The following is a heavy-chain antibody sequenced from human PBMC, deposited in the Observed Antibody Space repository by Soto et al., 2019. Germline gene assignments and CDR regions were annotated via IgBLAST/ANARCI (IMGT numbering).Heavy chain of an antibody. D-gene: IGHD2-15*01. V-gene: IGHV1-2*04. CDR1: GYTFTGYY. Sequence: ASVKVSCKDSGYTFTGYYMQWVRQAPGQGLEWMGWINPNSGGTNYAQKFQGWVTMTRDTSISTAYMELSRLRSDDTAVYYCARDPRCSGGSCYPHPTPYPYYYYGMDVWGQGTTVTVSS. J-gene: IGHJ6*02. CDR2: INPNSGGT. CDR3: ARDPRCSGGSCYPHPTPYPYYYYGMDV.